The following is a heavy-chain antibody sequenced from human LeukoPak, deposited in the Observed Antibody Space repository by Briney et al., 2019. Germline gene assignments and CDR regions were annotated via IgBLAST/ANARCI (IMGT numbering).Heavy chain of an antibody. CDR2: IYHSGST. V-gene: IGHV4-4*02. Sequence: NPSGTLSLTCAVSGGSISSSNWWSWIRQPPGKGLEWIGEIYHSGSTNYNPSLKSRVNILIDPSKKQFSLKLSSVTAADTAVYYCARSGTYQHSSSYDYWGQGTLVTVSS. CDR1: GGSISSSNW. D-gene: IGHD6-13*01. CDR3: ARSGTYQHSSSYDY. J-gene: IGHJ4*02.